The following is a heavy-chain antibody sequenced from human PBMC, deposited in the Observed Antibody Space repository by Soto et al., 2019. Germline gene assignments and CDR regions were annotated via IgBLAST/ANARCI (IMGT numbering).Heavy chain of an antibody. V-gene: IGHV5-51*01. J-gene: IGHJ5*02. CDR2: IYPRDSDT. Sequence: GESLKISCKGSGYGFTSYWIGWVRQMPGKGLEWMGIIYPRDSDTRYSPSFEGQVTISADKSISTAYLQWSSLKASDTAIYYCVRRSDWFNLWGQGTLVTVS. CDR3: VRRSDWFNL. CDR1: GYGFTSYW.